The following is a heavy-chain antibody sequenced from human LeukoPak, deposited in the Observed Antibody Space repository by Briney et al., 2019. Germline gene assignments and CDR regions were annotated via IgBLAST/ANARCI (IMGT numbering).Heavy chain of an antibody. CDR2: IKNDGSSK. J-gene: IGHJ4*02. Sequence: PGGSLRLSCAASGFTFSSYGMHWVRQAPGKGLVWVSGIKNDGSSKNYADSVKGRFTISRDNSKNTLYLQMNSLRAEDTAVYYCARAALGYCSGGSCYSLGYWGQGTLVTVSS. CDR3: ARAALGYCSGGSCYSLGY. V-gene: IGHV3-33*01. D-gene: IGHD2-15*01. CDR1: GFTFSSYG.